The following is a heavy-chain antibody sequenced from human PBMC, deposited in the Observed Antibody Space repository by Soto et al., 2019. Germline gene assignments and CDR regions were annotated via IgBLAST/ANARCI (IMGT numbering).Heavy chain of an antibody. CDR3: ARDFRSGYDTFDY. Sequence: GASVKVSCKASGYTFPSYGISWVRQAPGQGLEWMGWISAYKGNTNYAQKLQGRVTMTTDTSTSTDYMELRSLRSDDTAVYYCARDFRSGYDTFDYWGQGTLVTVSS. D-gene: IGHD3-3*01. J-gene: IGHJ4*02. CDR2: ISAYKGNT. V-gene: IGHV1-18*01. CDR1: GYTFPSYG.